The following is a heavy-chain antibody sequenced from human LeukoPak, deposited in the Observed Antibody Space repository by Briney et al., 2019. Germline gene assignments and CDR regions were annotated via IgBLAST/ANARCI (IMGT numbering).Heavy chain of an antibody. D-gene: IGHD5-12*01. CDR3: ARVRLGYYCDY. CDR2: IPSNGDGK. CDR1: GFSFGSYP. J-gene: IGHJ4*02. V-gene: IGHV3-30*07. Sequence: GGSLRLSCAASGFSFGSYPMHWVRQAPGRGLEWVAVIPSNGDGKYYIESVKGRFTISRDNAKNSLYLQMNSLRAEDTAVYYCARVRLGYYCDYWGQGILVTVSS.